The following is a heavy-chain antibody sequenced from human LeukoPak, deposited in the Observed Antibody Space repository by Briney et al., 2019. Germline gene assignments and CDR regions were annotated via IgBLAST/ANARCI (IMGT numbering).Heavy chain of an antibody. Sequence: ASVKVSCKASGYTLTAYYIHWVRQAPGQGLEWMGIVNPSDGNTVYAQRFQGRVTMTRDMSTSTVYMELSSLRSEDTAVYYCARDIVIVPAIGSGPSYYYYFYMGVWGKGTTVTVSS. CDR1: GYTLTAYY. D-gene: IGHD2-2*01. CDR2: VNPSDGNT. J-gene: IGHJ6*03. CDR3: ARDIVIVPAIGSGPSYYYYFYMGV. V-gene: IGHV1-46*01.